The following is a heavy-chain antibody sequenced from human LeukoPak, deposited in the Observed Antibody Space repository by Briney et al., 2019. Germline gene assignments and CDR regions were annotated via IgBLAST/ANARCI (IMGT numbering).Heavy chain of an antibody. J-gene: IGHJ4*02. CDR1: GYTFTTHW. CDR2: IYPGDSDT. Sequence: GESLKISCQGSGYTFTTHWIGWVRQMPGKGLEWMGIIYPGDSDTTYSPSSQGQVTISADKSISTAYLQWSSLRASDTAIYYRARSSCYGSCYFDYWGQGTLVTVSS. D-gene: IGHD2-2*01. CDR3: ARSSCYGSCYFDY. V-gene: IGHV5-51*01.